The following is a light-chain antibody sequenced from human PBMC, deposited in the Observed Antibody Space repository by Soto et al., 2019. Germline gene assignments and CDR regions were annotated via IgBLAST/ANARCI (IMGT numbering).Light chain of an antibody. CDR3: MQGTHWPIT. J-gene: IGKJ5*01. V-gene: IGKV2-30*02. CDR2: KVS. Sequence: DVVMTQSPLSLPVTLGQPASISCRSNQSLVHSDGIAYFSSFQQRPGRSPRSLIYKVSNRDSGVPARFSGSGSGTDFALKISRVEAEDVGVYYCMQGTHWPITFGQGTRLEI. CDR1: QSLVHSDGIAY.